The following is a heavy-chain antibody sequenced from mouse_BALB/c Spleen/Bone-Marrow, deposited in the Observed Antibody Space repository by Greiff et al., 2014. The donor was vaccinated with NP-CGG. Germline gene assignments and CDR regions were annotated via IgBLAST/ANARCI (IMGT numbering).Heavy chain of an antibody. CDR1: GFTFSDFY. CDR2: ISNSGTYT. D-gene: IGHD1-1*02. Sequence: EVQLVESGGGLVKPGGSLKLSCAASGFTFSDFYMFWFRQTPEKRLEWVATISNSGTYTYYPDSVKGRFTISRDNAKNNLYLQMSSLKSEDTAMYYCARSGERYGAMDYWGQGTSVTVTS. V-gene: IGHV5-4*02. CDR3: ARSGERYGAMDY. J-gene: IGHJ4*01.